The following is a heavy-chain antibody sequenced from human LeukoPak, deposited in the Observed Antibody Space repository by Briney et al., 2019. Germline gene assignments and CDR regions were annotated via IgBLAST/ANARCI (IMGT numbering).Heavy chain of an antibody. CDR2: ISGSGGST. D-gene: IGHD3-10*01. Sequence: GGSLRLSCAASGFTFTSYAMSWVRQAPGKGLEWVSAISGSGGSTYYGDSVKGRFTISRDSSKNAMYLRMNSLRAEDTAVYYCAKGSGSGSYYKNYFDPWGQGTLVTVSS. CDR3: AKGSGSGSYYKNYFDP. J-gene: IGHJ5*02. CDR1: GFTFTSYA. V-gene: IGHV3-23*01.